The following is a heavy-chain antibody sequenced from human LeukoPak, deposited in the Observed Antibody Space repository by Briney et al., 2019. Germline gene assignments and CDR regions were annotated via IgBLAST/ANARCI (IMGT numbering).Heavy chain of an antibody. V-gene: IGHV3-53*01. CDR1: GFTVSSNY. D-gene: IGHD3-3*01. CDR2: IYSGGST. J-gene: IGHJ4*02. CDR3: ARDWDPLLHLRY. Sequence: PGGSLRLSCAASGFTVSSNYMSWVRQAPGKGLEWVSVIYSGGSTYYADSVKGRFTISRDNSKNTLYLQMNSLRAEDTAVYCCARDWDPLLHLRYWGQGTLVTVSS.